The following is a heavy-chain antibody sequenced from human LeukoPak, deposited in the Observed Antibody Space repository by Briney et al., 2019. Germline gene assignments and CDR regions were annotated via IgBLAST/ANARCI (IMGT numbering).Heavy chain of an antibody. CDR3: GKDFRYYDSGGFSLGIEY. CDR1: GFTFDDYA. CDR2: ISGDGDNT. Sequence: GGSLRLSCAASGFTFDDYAMHWVRQAPGKGLEWVSLISGDGDNTLYADSVKGRFTISRDDSKSSLYLQMDSLRTEDTAFYYFGKDFRYYDSGGFSLGIEYWGQGTLVTVSS. J-gene: IGHJ4*02. D-gene: IGHD3-22*01. V-gene: IGHV3-43*02.